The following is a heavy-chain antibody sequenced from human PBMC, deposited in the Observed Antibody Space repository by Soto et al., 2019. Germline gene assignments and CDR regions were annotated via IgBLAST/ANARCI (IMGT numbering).Heavy chain of an antibody. J-gene: IGHJ6*02. CDR3: ARAKYDTAAGYYAMDV. D-gene: IGHD6-13*01. CDR2: IWYDGSNK. V-gene: IGHV3-33*01. Sequence: QVQLVESGGGVVQPGRSLRLSCAASGFSFSSNGMHWVRQAPGKGLEWVAVIWYDGSNKYYADSVRGRFTISRDNSKSTLYLHMNSLRVEDTAVYYCARAKYDTAAGYYAMDVWGQGTTVTVSS. CDR1: GFSFSSNG.